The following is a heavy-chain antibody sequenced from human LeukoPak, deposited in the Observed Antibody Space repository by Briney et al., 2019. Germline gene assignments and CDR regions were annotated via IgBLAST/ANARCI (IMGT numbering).Heavy chain of an antibody. CDR3: ARGSSWYRGYYYYMDV. CDR2: MNPNSGNT. V-gene: IGHV1-8*03. J-gene: IGHJ6*03. Sequence: ASVKVSCKASGYTFTSYDINWVRQATGQALEWMGWMNPNSGNTGYAQKFQGRVTITRNTSISTAYMELSSLRSEDTAVYYCARGSSWYRGYYYYMDVWGKGTTVTISS. CDR1: GYTFTSYD. D-gene: IGHD6-13*01.